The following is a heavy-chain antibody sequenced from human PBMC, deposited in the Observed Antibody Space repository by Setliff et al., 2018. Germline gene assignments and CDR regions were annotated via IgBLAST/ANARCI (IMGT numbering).Heavy chain of an antibody. V-gene: IGHV1-2*02. CDR3: ARAGGTYCSNGVCHNWFDP. Sequence: ASVKVSCKASGFTLSDYFIHWVRQAPGQGLEWMGWINPNSGGTNYAQRFQGRVTMTRDTSISTAYMELNRLTSGDAAMYYCARAGGTYCSNGVCHNWFDPWGQGTLVTVSS. CDR2: INPNSGGT. J-gene: IGHJ5*02. D-gene: IGHD2-8*01. CDR1: GFTLSDYF.